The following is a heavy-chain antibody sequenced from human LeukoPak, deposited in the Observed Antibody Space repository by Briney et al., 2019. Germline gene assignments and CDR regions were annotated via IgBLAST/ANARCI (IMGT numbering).Heavy chain of an antibody. V-gene: IGHV3-48*03. J-gene: IGHJ4*02. CDR3: AREKGLLGYCSGGSCYSTPFDY. CDR1: GFTFSSYE. D-gene: IGHD2-15*01. CDR2: ISSSGSTI. Sequence: SGGSLRLSCAASGFTFSSYEMNWVRQAPGKGLEWVSYISSSGSTIYYADSVKGRFTISRDNAKNSLYLQMNSLRAEDTAVYHCAREKGLLGYCSGGSCYSTPFDYWGQGTLVTVSS.